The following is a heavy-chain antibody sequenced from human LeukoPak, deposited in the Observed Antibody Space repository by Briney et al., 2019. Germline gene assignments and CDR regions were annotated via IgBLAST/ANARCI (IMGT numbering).Heavy chain of an antibody. D-gene: IGHD3-3*01. CDR3: AMDFFWSGCYDLPMSDY. Sequence: ASVKVSCKASGYTFTSYGISWVRQAPGQGLEWMGWISAYNGNTNYAQKLQGRVTMTTDTSTSTAYMELRSLRSDDTAVYYCAMDFFWSGCYDLPMSDYWGQGTLVTVSS. CDR2: ISAYNGNT. CDR1: GYTFTSYG. V-gene: IGHV1-18*01. J-gene: IGHJ4*02.